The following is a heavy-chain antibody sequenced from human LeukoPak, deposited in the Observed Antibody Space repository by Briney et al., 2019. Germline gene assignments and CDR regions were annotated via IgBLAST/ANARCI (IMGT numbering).Heavy chain of an antibody. CDR2: IDPSDSYT. V-gene: IGHV5-10-1*01. CDR1: GYSFTSHW. Sequence: GESLKISCKGSGYSFTSHWINWARQMPGKGLEWMGTIDPSDSYTNFSPSFQGHVTISADKSISTAYLQWSSLKASDTAMYYCARRSAVAGYGMDVWGQGTTVTVS. CDR3: ARRSAVAGYGMDV. J-gene: IGHJ6*02. D-gene: IGHD6-19*01.